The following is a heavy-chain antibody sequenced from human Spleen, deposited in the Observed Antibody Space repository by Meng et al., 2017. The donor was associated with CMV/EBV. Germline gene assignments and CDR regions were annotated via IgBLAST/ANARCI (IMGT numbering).Heavy chain of an antibody. CDR2: INSDGSST. Sequence: GGSLRLSCAVSGFSFSTYGMHWVRQAPGKGLVWVSRINSDGSSTSYADSVKGRFTISRDNAKNTLYLQMNSLRAEDTAVYYCVKVADDSAGLLGYWGQGTLVTVSS. CDR3: VKVADDSAGLLGY. CDR1: GFSFSTYG. D-gene: IGHD6-19*01. J-gene: IGHJ4*02. V-gene: IGHV3-74*01.